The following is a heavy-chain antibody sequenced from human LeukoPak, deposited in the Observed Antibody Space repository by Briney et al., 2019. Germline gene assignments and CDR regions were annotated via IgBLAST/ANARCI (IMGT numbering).Heavy chain of an antibody. CDR3: AKGTYDSRGHFDY. D-gene: IGHD3-22*01. V-gene: IGHV3-23*01. CDR1: GFTLSSYA. Sequence: PGGSLRLSCAASGFTLSSYAMTWVRQAPGKGLEWVSGISGSGTNTYYADSVKGRFTISRDNSKNTLYLQMNSLRAEDTAAYYCAKGTYDSRGHFDYWGQGTLVSVSS. CDR2: ISGSGTNT. J-gene: IGHJ4*02.